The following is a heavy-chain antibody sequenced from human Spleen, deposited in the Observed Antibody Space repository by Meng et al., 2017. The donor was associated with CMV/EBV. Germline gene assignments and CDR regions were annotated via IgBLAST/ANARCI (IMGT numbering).Heavy chain of an antibody. Sequence: ASVKVSCKASGYTFTSYDNNWVRQATGQGLEWMGWMNPNSGNTGYAQKFQGRVTITRNTSISTAYMELSSLRSEDTAVYYCARGWMGATGYFDYWGQGTLVTVSS. D-gene: IGHD1-26*01. CDR2: MNPNSGNT. J-gene: IGHJ4*02. V-gene: IGHV1-8*03. CDR3: ARGWMGATGYFDY. CDR1: GYTFTSYD.